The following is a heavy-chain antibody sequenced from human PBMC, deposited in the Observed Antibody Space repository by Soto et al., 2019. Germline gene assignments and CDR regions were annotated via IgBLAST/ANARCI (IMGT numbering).Heavy chain of an antibody. CDR3: ARARRTESHYDSSGYTAEYLQY. Sequence: GGSLRLSCAASGFTFGSYSMNWVRQAPGKGLEWVSYISSSSSTIYYADSVKGRFTISRDNAKNSLYLEMNSLRAEDTAVYYCARARRTESHYDSSGYTAEYLQYWGQGTLVTVSS. CDR2: ISSSSSTI. V-gene: IGHV3-48*04. J-gene: IGHJ1*01. CDR1: GFTFGSYS. D-gene: IGHD3-22*01.